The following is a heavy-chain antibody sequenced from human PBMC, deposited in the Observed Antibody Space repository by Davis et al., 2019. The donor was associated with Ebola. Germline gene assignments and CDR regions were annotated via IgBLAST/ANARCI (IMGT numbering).Heavy chain of an antibody. CDR2: IYHRGST. V-gene: IGHV4-4*02. CDR1: GDSISSSTW. CDR3: AREAGGGAFDI. D-gene: IGHD3-16*01. Sequence: SETLSLTCAVSGDSISSSTWWSWVRPPPGKGLEWIGEIYHRGSTSYNPSLKGRVTISVDKSKNQFSLKLSSVTAADTAVYYCAREAGGGAFDIWGQGTMITVSS. J-gene: IGHJ3*02.